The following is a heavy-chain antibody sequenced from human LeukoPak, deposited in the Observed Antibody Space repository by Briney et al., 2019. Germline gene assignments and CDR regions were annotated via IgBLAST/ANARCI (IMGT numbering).Heavy chain of an antibody. CDR1: GGSISSSNW. Sequence: TSETLSLTCAVSGGSISSSNWWSWVRQPPGKGLEWIGEIYHSGSTNYNPSLKSRVTISVDKSKNQFSLKLSSVTAADTAVYYCARAGPLYMVGATIPSNWFDPWGQGTLVTVSS. D-gene: IGHD1-26*01. J-gene: IGHJ5*02. CDR2: IYHSGST. V-gene: IGHV4-4*02. CDR3: ARAGPLYMVGATIPSNWFDP.